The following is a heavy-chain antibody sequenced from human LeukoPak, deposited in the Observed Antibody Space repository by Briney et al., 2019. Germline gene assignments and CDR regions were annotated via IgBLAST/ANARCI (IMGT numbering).Heavy chain of an antibody. CDR3: IRVGYDLPFDH. CDR1: GYSISSGYY. D-gene: IGHD5-12*01. CDR2: IYHSGNT. V-gene: IGHV4-38-2*02. J-gene: IGHJ4*02. Sequence: SETLSLTCTVSGYSISSGYYWGWIRQPPGKGLEWIGGIYHSGNTYYNPSLKSRVTISVDTSKKQFSLKLRSVTAAVTAVYYCIRVGYDLPFDHWGQGTLVTVSS.